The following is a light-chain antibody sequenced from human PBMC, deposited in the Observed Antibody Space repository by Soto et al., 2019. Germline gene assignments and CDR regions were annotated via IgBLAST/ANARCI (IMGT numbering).Light chain of an antibody. V-gene: IGLV1-40*01. CDR3: QSYDSSLTCVV. CDR2: VNN. J-gene: IGLJ2*01. CDR1: SSNIGAGYD. Sequence: QSVLTQPPSVSGAPGQTVTISCTGSSSNIGAGYDVHWYQHLPGTAPKLLIYVNNNRPSGVPDRISGSRSGTSASLAITGLQAEDEADYYCQSYDSSLTCVVFGGGTKLTVL.